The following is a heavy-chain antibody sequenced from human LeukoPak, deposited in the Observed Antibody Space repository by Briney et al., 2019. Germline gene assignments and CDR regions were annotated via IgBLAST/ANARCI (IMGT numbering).Heavy chain of an antibody. J-gene: IGHJ4*02. CDR3: ATDGSWGELDY. CDR1: GFTFSSYG. V-gene: IGHV3-30*03. D-gene: IGHD7-27*01. CDR2: ISYDGSNK. Sequence: PGGSLRLSCAASGFTFSSYGMHWVRQAPGKGLEWVAIISYDGSNKYYADSVKGRFTISRDNSKNTLYLQMNSLRAEDTAVYYCATDGSWGELDYWGQGTLVTVSS.